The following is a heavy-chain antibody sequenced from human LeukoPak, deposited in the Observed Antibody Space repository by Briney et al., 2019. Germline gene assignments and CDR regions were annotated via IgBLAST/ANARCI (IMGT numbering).Heavy chain of an antibody. V-gene: IGHV3-30*02. CDR2: IRYDGSTK. CDR1: GFNLNTYG. CDR3: ARRKDVFDI. J-gene: IGHJ3*02. Sequence: GGSLRLSCVASGFNLNTYGMHWVRQAPGNGLNWVAYIRYDGSTKYYADSVEGRFTISRDNSKNTLYLQMNSLRPEDAAVYYCARRKDVFDIWGRGTMVTVSS. D-gene: IGHD1-14*01.